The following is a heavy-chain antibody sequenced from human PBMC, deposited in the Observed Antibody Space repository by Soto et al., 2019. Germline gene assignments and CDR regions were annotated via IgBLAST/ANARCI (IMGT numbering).Heavy chain of an antibody. V-gene: IGHV1-18*01. Sequence: QVQLVQSGAEVKKPGASVKVSCKVSGYTFTNYGISWVRQTTGQGLEWMGWLSTFDGSTNYAQKLQGRVTMTTDISTTTAYMDLRSLRSDDTAVYYCARDVGHYYDGSGYKIFFDYLGQGTLVTISS. CDR2: LSTFDGST. CDR1: GYTFTNYG. J-gene: IGHJ4*02. D-gene: IGHD3-22*01. CDR3: ARDVGHYYDGSGYKIFFDY.